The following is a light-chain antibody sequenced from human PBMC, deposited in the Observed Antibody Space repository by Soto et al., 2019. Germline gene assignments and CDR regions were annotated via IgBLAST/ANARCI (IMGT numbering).Light chain of an antibody. CDR3: QQNYRAPRT. Sequence: DIQMTQSPSSLSASVGDRVTITCRAGQSISTYLNWYQQKPGKAPNLLIYGTSTLQSGVPSRFSGSGSGTDFTLTISSLQPEDFATYYCQQNYRAPRTFGQGTKVEIK. J-gene: IGKJ1*01. CDR1: QSISTY. V-gene: IGKV1-39*01. CDR2: GTS.